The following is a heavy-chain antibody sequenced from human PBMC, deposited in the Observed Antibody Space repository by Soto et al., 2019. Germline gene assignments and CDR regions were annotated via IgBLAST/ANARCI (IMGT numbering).Heavy chain of an antibody. CDR1: GFTVSSNY. CDR2: IYSGGST. V-gene: IGHV3-53*04. D-gene: IGHD3-9*01. Sequence: GGSLRLSCAASGFTVSSNYMSWVRQAPGKGLEWVSVIYSGGSTYYADSVKGRFTISRHNSKNTLYLQMNSLRAEDTAVYYCARGPNYDILTGYYCRDWGQGTLVTVSS. CDR3: ARGPNYDILTGYYCRD. J-gene: IGHJ4*02.